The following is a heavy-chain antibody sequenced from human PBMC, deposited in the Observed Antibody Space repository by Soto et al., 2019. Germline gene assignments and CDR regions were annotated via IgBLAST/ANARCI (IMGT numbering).Heavy chain of an antibody. V-gene: IGHV1-3*01. CDR3: AGSIGVGTSSDL. CDR1: GYTFTSYA. Sequence: QVQLVQSGAEVKKPGASVKVSCKASGYTFTSYAMHWVRQAPGQRLEWMGWINAGNGNTKYSQKFQGRVTITRDTPASTTYMELSSLRSEDTALYSLAGSIGVGTSSDLWGPGTPGNLSS. D-gene: IGHD2-21*02. CDR2: INAGNGNT. J-gene: IGHJ4*01.